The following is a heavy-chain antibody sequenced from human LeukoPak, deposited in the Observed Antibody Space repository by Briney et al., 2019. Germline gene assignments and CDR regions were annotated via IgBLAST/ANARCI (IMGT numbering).Heavy chain of an antibody. Sequence: GSLRLSCAASGFTFSSSAMSWVRQAPGKGLEWVSAISGSGGSTYYADSVKGRFTISRDNAKNSLYLQMNSLRAEDSAVYYCARRYCSGGSCYYVSLVGHAFDIWGQGTMVTVSS. V-gene: IGHV3-23*01. D-gene: IGHD2-15*01. CDR1: GFTFSSSA. J-gene: IGHJ3*02. CDR3: ARRYCSGGSCYYVSLVGHAFDI. CDR2: ISGSGGST.